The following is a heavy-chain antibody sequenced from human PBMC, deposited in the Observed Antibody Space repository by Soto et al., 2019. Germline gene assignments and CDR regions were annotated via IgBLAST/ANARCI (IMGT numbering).Heavy chain of an antibody. D-gene: IGHD6-19*01. Sequence: QITLKESGPTLVKPTQTLTLTCTFSGFSLSTTGVGVGWIRQPPGEALEWLALIFWNDDKHYSPSLKNGLTITKDTSKNQVVLTMTNMDPVDTGTYYCAHSPSGWYSSRFDYWGQGTLVTVSS. CDR3: AHSPSGWYSSRFDY. V-gene: IGHV2-5*01. CDR1: GFSLSTTGVG. J-gene: IGHJ4*02. CDR2: IFWNDDK.